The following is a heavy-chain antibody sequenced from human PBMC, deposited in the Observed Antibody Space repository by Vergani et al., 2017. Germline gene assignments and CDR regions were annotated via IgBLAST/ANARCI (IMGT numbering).Heavy chain of an antibody. V-gene: IGHV3-66*04. Sequence: EVQLVQSGGGLVQPGGSLRLSCTGSGYSVSGASLIWVRQTPKMGLEWISHIHKDDSQDFADSVKGRFTISRDNSRNTVFLQMNRLRVGHTAIYYCARHVLLDPLGQGALVTVSS. J-gene: IGHJ5*02. CDR3: ARHVLLDP. CDR1: GYSVSGAS. CDR2: IHKDDSQ.